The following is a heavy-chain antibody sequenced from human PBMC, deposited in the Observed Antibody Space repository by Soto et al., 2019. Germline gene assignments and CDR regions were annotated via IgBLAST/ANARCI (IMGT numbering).Heavy chain of an antibody. Sequence: VGTLRLSCAASGFTVVTNSFTWVRQAPGKGLEWVSVIYSGGNSYYADSVKGRFSISRDNSKNMLYLQMNSLRADDTAVYYCARPLTSVAGTPLHNWGQGTLVTVSS. CDR3: ARPLTSVAGTPLHN. V-gene: IGHV3-53*01. CDR2: IYSGGNS. J-gene: IGHJ4*02. CDR1: GFTVVTNS. D-gene: IGHD6-19*01.